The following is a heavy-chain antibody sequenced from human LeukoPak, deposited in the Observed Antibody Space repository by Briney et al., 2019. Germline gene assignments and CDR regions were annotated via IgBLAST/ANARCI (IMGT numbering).Heavy chain of an antibody. CDR2: VSSDGNKK. CDR3: ARRGVVGASRWSWFDP. Sequence: QPGRSLRLSCAASGFTFSSHAMHWVRQAPGKGLEWVAVVSSDGNKKFYADSVTGRFIISRDNPKNTVDLQMNSLRPEDTAVYYCARRGVVGASRWSWFDPWGQGTLVTVSS. D-gene: IGHD1-26*01. V-gene: IGHV3-30-3*01. J-gene: IGHJ5*02. CDR1: GFTFSSHA.